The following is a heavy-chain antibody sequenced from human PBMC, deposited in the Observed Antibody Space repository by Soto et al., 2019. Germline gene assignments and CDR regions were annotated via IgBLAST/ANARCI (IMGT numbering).Heavy chain of an antibody. V-gene: IGHV4-59*08. D-gene: IGHD3-3*01. J-gene: IGHJ5*02. CDR1: GGSISSYY. Sequence: PSETLSLTCTVSGGSISSYYWSWIRQPPGKGLEWIGFIYYSGSTNYNPSLKSRVTISVDTSKNQFSLKLSSVTAADTAVYYCARRVGIDDFWSGYQNWFDPWGQGTLVTVSS. CDR3: ARRVGIDDFWSGYQNWFDP. CDR2: IYYSGST.